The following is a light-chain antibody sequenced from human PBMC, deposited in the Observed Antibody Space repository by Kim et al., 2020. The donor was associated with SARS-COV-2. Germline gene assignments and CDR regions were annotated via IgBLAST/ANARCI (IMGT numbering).Light chain of an antibody. CDR3: QQYGSSPWT. Sequence: EIVLTQSPATLSLSPGEGATLSCGASQSVSSSYLAWYQQKPGLAPRLLIYDISNRATGIPDRFSGSGSGTGFPLTISRLEPEGFAVYYWQQYGSSPWTFGQGNKVDSK. CDR2: DIS. V-gene: IGKV3D-20*01. CDR1: QSVSSSY. J-gene: IGKJ1*01.